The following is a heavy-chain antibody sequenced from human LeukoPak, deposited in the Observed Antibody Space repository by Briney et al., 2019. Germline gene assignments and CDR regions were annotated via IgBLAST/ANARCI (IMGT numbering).Heavy chain of an antibody. V-gene: IGHV3-49*03. CDR1: GFTFGDYA. D-gene: IGHD4-17*01. CDR2: IRSKAYGGTT. J-gene: IGHJ4*02. CDR3: TRYSGDLDY. Sequence: GGSLRLSCTASGFTFGDYAMSWSRQAPGKGLEWVGFIRSKAYGGTTEYAASVKGRFTISRDDSKGIAYLQMNSLKTEDTAVYYCTRYSGDLDYWGQGTLVTVSS.